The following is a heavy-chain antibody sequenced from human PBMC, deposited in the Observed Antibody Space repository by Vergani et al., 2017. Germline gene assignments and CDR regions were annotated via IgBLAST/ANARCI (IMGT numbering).Heavy chain of an antibody. CDR2: ISSSSSYI. V-gene: IGHV3-21*01. Sequence: EVQLLESGGGLVQPGGSLRLSCAASGFTFSSYSMNWVRQAPGKGLEWVSSISSSSSYIYYADSVKGRFTISRDNAKNSLYLQMNSLRAEDTAVYYCAREVGAPYYYYGMDVWGQGTTVTVSS. CDR3: AREVGAPYYYYGMDV. D-gene: IGHD1-26*01. CDR1: GFTFSSYS. J-gene: IGHJ6*02.